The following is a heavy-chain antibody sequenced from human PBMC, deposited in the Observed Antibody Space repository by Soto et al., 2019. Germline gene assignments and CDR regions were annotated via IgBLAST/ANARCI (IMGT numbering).Heavy chain of an antibody. V-gene: IGHV1-8*01. D-gene: IGHD1-26*01. J-gene: IGHJ5*02. CDR3: AREREGSGFDL. CDR1: GYTFTSYD. CDR2: MNPNSGNT. Sequence: GASVKVSCKASGYTFTSYDINWVRQATGQGLEWMGWMNPNSGNTAYALKFQGRVTMTRNTSISTAYMELSSLRSEDTAVYYCAREREGSGFDLWGQGTLVTVSS.